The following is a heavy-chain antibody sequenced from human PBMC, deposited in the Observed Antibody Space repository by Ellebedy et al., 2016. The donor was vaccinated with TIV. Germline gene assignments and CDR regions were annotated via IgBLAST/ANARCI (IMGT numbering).Heavy chain of an antibody. CDR2: VSGHATIQ. CDR3: ARDAAPGAPDFFAH. J-gene: IGHJ4*02. CDR1: GFTSTSYE. D-gene: IGHD3-10*01. V-gene: IGHV3-30-3*01. Sequence: PAGSLRLSCVASGFTSTSYEMHWVRQAPGKGLEWVAVVSGHATIQLYADAVKGRFTISKDPSKDTVYLQMNSLRVEDTALYYCARDAAPGAPDFFAHWGRGTLVTVSS.